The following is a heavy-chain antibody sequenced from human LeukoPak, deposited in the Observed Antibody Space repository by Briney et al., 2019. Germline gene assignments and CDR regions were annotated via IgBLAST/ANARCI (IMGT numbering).Heavy chain of an antibody. CDR3: ARLLGYSYAPRSMAFDI. V-gene: IGHV4-34*01. J-gene: IGHJ3*02. D-gene: IGHD5-18*01. CDR2: INHSGST. CDR1: GGSFSGYY. Sequence: PSETLSLTCAVYGGSFSGYYWSCIRQPPGKGLEWIGEINHSGSTNYNPSLKSRVTIPVDTSTDQYSLKLRSVTAADTAVYYCARLLGYSYAPRSMAFDIWGQGTMVTVSS.